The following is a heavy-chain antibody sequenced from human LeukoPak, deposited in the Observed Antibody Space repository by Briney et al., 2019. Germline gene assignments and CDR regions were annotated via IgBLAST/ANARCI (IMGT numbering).Heavy chain of an antibody. CDR1: GFTFSTYW. J-gene: IGHJ4*02. D-gene: IGHD3-10*01. V-gene: IGHV3-74*01. Sequence: PGGSLRLSCAASGFTFSTYWMHWVRQAPGKGLVWVSRISSDGSITSYADSVKGRFTISRDNAKNTLYLQKNSLRAEDTAVYYCARHLNYYLDYWGQGTLVTVSS. CDR2: ISSDGSIT. CDR3: ARHLNYYLDY.